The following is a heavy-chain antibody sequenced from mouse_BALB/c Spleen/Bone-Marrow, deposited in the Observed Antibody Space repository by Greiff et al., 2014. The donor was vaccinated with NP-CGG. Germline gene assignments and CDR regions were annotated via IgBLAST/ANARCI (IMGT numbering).Heavy chain of an antibody. CDR2: IDPRTGYT. CDR3: ARYWDAY. D-gene: IGHD4-1*01. J-gene: IGHJ3*01. V-gene: IGHV1-7*01. CDR1: GHTFTTYW. Sequence: VQVVESGAELAKPGASVKMSCKASGHTFTTYWMHWVKQRPGQGLEWIGYIDPRTGYTEYNQKFKDKATLTADKSSNTAYMQLSSLASEDSAVYYCARYWDAYWGQGTLVTVSA.